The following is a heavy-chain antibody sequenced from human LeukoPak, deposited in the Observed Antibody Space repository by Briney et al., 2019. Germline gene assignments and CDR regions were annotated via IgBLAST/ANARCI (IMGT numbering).Heavy chain of an antibody. J-gene: IGHJ4*02. CDR3: VRDHHGTNDF. CDR2: INPSGGST. D-gene: IGHD5-24*01. Sequence: ASVKVSCKASGYTFTSSYMHWVRQAPGQGLEWMGIINPSGGSTSYAQKFQGRVTMTRDMSTSTVYMELSSLRSEDTAVYYRVRDHHGTNDFWGQGTLVTVSS. CDR1: GYTFTSSY. V-gene: IGHV1-46*01.